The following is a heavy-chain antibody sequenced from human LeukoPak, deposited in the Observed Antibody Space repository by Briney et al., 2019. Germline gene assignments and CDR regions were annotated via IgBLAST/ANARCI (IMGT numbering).Heavy chain of an antibody. Sequence: GGSLRLSCAASGFTFSSYAMHWVRRAPGKGLEWVAVISYDGSNKYYADSVKGRFTISRDNSKNTLYLQMNSLRAEDTAVYYCAREAQKQLAHFDYWGQGTLVTVSS. CDR1: GFTFSSYA. D-gene: IGHD6-6*01. CDR2: ISYDGSNK. V-gene: IGHV3-30-3*01. CDR3: AREAQKQLAHFDY. J-gene: IGHJ4*02.